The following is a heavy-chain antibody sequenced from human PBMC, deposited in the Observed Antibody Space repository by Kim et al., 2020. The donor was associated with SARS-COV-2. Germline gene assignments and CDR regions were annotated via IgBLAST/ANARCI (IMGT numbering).Heavy chain of an antibody. D-gene: IGHD5-12*01. V-gene: IGHV3-48*02. CDR2: ISSSSSTI. Sequence: GGSLRLSCAASGFTFSSYSMNWVRQAPGKGLEWVSYISSSSSTIYYADSVKGRFTISRDNAKNSLYLQMNSLRDEDTAVYYCARDQGAQWLRLPSWFDPWGQGTLVTVSS. CDR3: ARDQGAQWLRLPSWFDP. CDR1: GFTFSSYS. J-gene: IGHJ5*02.